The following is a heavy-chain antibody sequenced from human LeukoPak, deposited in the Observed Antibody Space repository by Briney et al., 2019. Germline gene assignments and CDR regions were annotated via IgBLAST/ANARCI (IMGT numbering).Heavy chain of an antibody. CDR1: GFTSSSYS. J-gene: IGHJ4*02. V-gene: IGHV3-30*18. CDR2: ISYEGSNK. CDR3: AKFPTLTTAGEFLSDY. D-gene: IGHD4-17*01. Sequence: PGGSLRLSCAASGFTSSSYSMHWVRQAPGKGLERVSVISYEGSNKYYADSVKGRFTISRDNSNNTLYLQMNSLRAEDTAVYYCAKFPTLTTAGEFLSDYWGQGTLVTVSS.